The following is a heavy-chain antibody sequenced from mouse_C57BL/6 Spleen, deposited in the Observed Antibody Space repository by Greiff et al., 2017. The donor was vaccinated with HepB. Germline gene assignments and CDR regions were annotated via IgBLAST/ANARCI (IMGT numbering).Heavy chain of an antibody. J-gene: IGHJ4*01. CDR1: GYTFTSYW. Sequence: QVQLQQPGTELVKPGASVKLSCKASGYTFTSYWMHWVKQRPGQGLEWIGNINPSNGGTNYNEKFKSKATLTVDESSSTSYMQLSSLTSEDAAVYYCARPAANPFYDYIYAMDYWGQGTSVTVSS. V-gene: IGHV1-53*01. CDR2: INPSNGGT. CDR3: ARPAANPFYDYIYAMDY. D-gene: IGHD2-4*01.